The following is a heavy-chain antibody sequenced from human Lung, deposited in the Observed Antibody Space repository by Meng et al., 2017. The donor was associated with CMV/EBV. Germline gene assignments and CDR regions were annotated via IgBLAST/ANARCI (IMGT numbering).Heavy chain of an antibody. V-gene: IGHV3-23*01. J-gene: IGHJ5*02. D-gene: IGHD6-13*01. CDR2: VSGSGSST. CDR1: GFTFSSYA. CDR3: ARGFSQYSTQNFFDP. Sequence: GGSLRLXXAASGFTFSSYAMTWVRQAPGKGLEWVSSVSGSGSSTYYASSLRGRLTISRDNSKNTLFLQINSLTIADTAVYYCARGFSQYSTQNFFDPWGQGTLVTVSS.